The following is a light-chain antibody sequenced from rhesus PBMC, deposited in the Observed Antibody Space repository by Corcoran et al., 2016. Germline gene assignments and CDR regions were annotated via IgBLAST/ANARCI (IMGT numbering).Light chain of an antibody. CDR2: KAS. V-gene: IGKV1-74*01. Sequence: DIQMTQSPSSLSASVGDRVTITCRASENVHNFLNWYQQKPGKAPKFLIYKASTLQSGVPSRFSGSGTGKYYTFPISSLQPEDVATYYCQHGYGTPWTFGQGTKVEIK. CDR3: QHGYGTPWT. CDR1: ENVHNF. J-gene: IGKJ1*01.